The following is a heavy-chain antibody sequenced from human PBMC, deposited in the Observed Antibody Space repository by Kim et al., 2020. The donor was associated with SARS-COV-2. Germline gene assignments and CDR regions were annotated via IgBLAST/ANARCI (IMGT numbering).Heavy chain of an antibody. J-gene: IGHJ4*02. CDR3: ARGRNYGDYVLDY. CDR2: INHSGST. D-gene: IGHD4-17*01. Sequence: SETLSLTCAVYGGSFSGYYWSWIRQPPGKGLEWIGEINHSGSTNYNPSLKRRVTISVDTSKNQFSLKLSSVTAADTAVYYCARGRNYGDYVLDYWGQGTLVTVSS. CDR1: GGSFSGYY. V-gene: IGHV4-34*01.